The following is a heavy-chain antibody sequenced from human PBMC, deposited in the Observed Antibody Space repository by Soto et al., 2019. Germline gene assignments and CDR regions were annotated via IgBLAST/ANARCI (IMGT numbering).Heavy chain of an antibody. D-gene: IGHD5-12*01. CDR3: ASARLLGYSGYHRPFAY. CDR2: INHSGST. J-gene: IGHJ4*02. V-gene: IGHV4-34*01. Sequence: SETLSLTCAVYGGSFSGYYWSWIRQPPGKGLEWIGEINHSGSTNYNPSLKSRVTISVDTSKNQFSLKLSSVTAADTAVYYCASARLLGYSGYHRPFAYWGQGTLVTVSS. CDR1: GGSFSGYY.